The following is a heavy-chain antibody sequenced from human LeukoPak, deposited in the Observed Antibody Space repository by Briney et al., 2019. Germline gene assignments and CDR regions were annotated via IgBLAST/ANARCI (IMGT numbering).Heavy chain of an antibody. CDR1: GFTFSDYY. V-gene: IGHV3-11*01. CDR3: ARDLTDFGSGIFYDH. D-gene: IGHD3-10*01. CDR2: MSSSGDTI. J-gene: IGHJ4*02. Sequence: PGGSLRLSGAASGFTFSDYYMSWIRQAPGKGLVWLSHMSSSGDTIYHADSVRGRFTISRDNAKKTLFLQMNSLRAEDTAVYYCARDLTDFGSGIFYDHWGQGALVTVS.